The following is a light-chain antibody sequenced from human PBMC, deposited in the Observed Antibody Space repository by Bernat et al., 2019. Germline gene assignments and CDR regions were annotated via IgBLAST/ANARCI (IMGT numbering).Light chain of an antibody. CDR2: DAS. CDR1: QSVNSF. V-gene: IGKV3-20*01. Sequence: EIVLTQSPDTLSLSPGERATLSCRASQSVNSFLAWYQQKPGQAPRLLIYDASSRATGIPDRFSGSGSGTDFTLTISRLEPEDFAVYYCQQYGSSPPYTFGQGTKLEIK. CDR3: QQYGSSPPYT. J-gene: IGKJ2*01.